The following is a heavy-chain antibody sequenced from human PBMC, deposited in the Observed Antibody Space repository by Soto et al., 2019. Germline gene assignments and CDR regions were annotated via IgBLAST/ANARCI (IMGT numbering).Heavy chain of an antibody. Sequence: QVQLVQSGAEVKKPGASVKVSCKTSGYTFTSYDIHWVRQASGQGPEWMGWMNPNSGNTVYAQKFQGRIIMTRNTSMSTAYMGLSSLRSEDTAVYYCARTRFGAVAGTWGQGTLVTVSS. CDR1: GYTFTSYD. V-gene: IGHV1-8*01. CDR2: MNPNSGNT. J-gene: IGHJ5*02. D-gene: IGHD6-19*01. CDR3: ARTRFGAVAGT.